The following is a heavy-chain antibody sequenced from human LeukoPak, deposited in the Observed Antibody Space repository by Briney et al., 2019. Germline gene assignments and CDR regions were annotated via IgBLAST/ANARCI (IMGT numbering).Heavy chain of an antibody. V-gene: IGHV5-51*01. CDR2: IYPGDSDT. Sequence: EESLKISCKASGYSLTDYWIGWVRQMPGKGLEWMGIIYPGDSDTRYSPSFQGQVTISVDKSISTAYLQWSSLKASDTAMYYCAGPGEQLFFDYWGQGTLVTVSS. J-gene: IGHJ4*02. CDR1: GYSLTDYW. D-gene: IGHD1/OR15-1a*01. CDR3: AGPGEQLFFDY.